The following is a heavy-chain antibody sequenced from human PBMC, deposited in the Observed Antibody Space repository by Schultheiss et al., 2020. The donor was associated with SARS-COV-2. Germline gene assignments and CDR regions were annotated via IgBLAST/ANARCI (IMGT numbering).Heavy chain of an antibody. CDR3: ARAWGRGYYFDY. V-gene: IGHV4-38-2*01. Sequence: SCAVSGYSISSGYYWGWIRQPPGKGLEWIGRIYTSGSTYYNPSLKSRVTISVDTSKNQFSLKLSSVTAADTAVFYCARAWGRGYYFDYWGQGTLVTVSS. J-gene: IGHJ4*02. D-gene: IGHD3-16*01. CDR1: GYSISSGYY. CDR2: IYTSGST.